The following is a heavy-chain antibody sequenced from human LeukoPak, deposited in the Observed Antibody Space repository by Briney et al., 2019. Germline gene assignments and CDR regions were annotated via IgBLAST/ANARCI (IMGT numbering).Heavy chain of an antibody. CDR3: ARGGKRAVAGTRSPQYFQH. D-gene: IGHD6-19*01. CDR2: IYSGGST. J-gene: IGHJ1*01. Sequence: HTGGSLRLSCAASGFTVSSNYMSWVRQAPGKGLEWVSVIYSGGSTHYADSVKGRFTISRDNSKNTLYVQMNSLRAEDTAVYYCARGGKRAVAGTRSPQYFQHWGQGTLVTVSS. CDR1: GFTVSSNY. V-gene: IGHV3-66*02.